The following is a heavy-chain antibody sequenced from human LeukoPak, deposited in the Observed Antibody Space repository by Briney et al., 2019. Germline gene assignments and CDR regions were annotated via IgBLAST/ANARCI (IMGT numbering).Heavy chain of an antibody. V-gene: IGHV3-7*01. CDR3: ARDEGYSGFNDAFDI. Sequence: GGSLRLSCAASGFTFSSYWMSWVRQAPGKGLEWVANIKQDGSEKYYVDSVKGRFTISRDNAKNSLYLQMNSLRAEDTAVYYCARDEGYSGFNDAFDIWGQGTMVTVSS. J-gene: IGHJ3*02. CDR2: IKQDGSEK. D-gene: IGHD5-12*01. CDR1: GFTFSSYW.